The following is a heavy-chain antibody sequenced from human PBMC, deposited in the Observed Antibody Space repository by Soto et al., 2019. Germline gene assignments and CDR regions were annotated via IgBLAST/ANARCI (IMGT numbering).Heavy chain of an antibody. V-gene: IGHV4-30-4*01. CDR1: GGSISSGNYY. Sequence: QVQLQESGPGLVKPPQTLSLTCTVSGGSISSGNYYWSWIRQPPGKGLEWIGYISYSGSTYYNPSLKKRVTIPVDTSKNQFSLKLSSVTAADTAVYFCAIDHPIYDSSGYYRPYWYFDLCGRGTLLTVSS. D-gene: IGHD3-22*01. CDR2: ISYSGST. J-gene: IGHJ2*01. CDR3: AIDHPIYDSSGYYRPYWYFDL.